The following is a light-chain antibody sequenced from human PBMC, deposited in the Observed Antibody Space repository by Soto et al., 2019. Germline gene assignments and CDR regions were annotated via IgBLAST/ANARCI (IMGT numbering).Light chain of an antibody. CDR2: GAS. V-gene: IGKV3-15*01. Sequence: EIVMTQSPATLSVSPGERATLSCRASQSVSSNLAWYQQKPGQAPRLLIYGASTRATGIPARFSGSGSGTEXXXXXXXXQSEDFAVYYCQQYNNWPALTFGGGTKVEIK. CDR1: QSVSSN. J-gene: IGKJ4*01. CDR3: QQYNNWPALT.